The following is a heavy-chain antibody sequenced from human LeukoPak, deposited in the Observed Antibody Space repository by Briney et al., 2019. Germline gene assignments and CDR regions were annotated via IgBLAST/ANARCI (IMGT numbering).Heavy chain of an antibody. CDR1: GGSISSNNW. D-gene: IGHD3-22*01. J-gene: IGHJ4*02. CDR3: ARVMVITTASDY. V-gene: IGHV4-4*02. Sequence: PSETLSLTCAVSGGSISSNNWWGWVRQPPGKGLEWIGEIYHSGSPNYNPSLKSRVTISVDTSKNQFSLKLSSVTAADTAVYYCARVMVITTASDYWGQGTLVTVSS. CDR2: IYHSGSP.